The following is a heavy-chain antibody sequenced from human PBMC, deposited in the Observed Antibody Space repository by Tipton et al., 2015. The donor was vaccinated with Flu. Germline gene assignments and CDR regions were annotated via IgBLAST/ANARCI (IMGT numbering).Heavy chain of an antibody. D-gene: IGHD3-10*01. CDR3: ARGREWYYYGSGSSIDY. V-gene: IGHV1-69*01. J-gene: IGHJ4*02. Sequence: QLVQSGAEVKKPGSSVKVSCKASGGTFSSYAISWVRQAPGQGLEWMGGIIPIFGTANYAQKFQGRVTITADESTSTAYMELRSLRSDDTAVYYCARGREWYYYGSGSSIDYWGQGTLVTVSS. CDR2: IIPIFGTA. CDR1: GGTFSSYA.